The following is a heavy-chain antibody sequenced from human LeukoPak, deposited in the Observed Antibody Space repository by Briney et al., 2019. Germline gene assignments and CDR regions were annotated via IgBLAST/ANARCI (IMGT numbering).Heavy chain of an antibody. CDR1: GYTFTGYY. J-gene: IGHJ6*02. V-gene: IGHV1-2*02. Sequence: ASVKVSRKASGYTFTGYYMHWVRQAPGQGLEWMGWINPNSGGTNYAQKFQGRVTMTRDTSISTAYMELNSRRSDDTAVYYCARRSLGVHYGLDVWGQGTTVTVSS. CDR2: INPNSGGT. CDR3: ARRSLGVHYGLDV.